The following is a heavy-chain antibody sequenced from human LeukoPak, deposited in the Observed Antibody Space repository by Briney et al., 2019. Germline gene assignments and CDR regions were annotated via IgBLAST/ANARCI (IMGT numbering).Heavy chain of an antibody. CDR1: GGSISSYY. V-gene: IGHV4-59*12. J-gene: IGHJ4*02. D-gene: IGHD4-23*01. Sequence: SETLSLTCTVSGGSISSYYWSWIRQPPGKGLEWIGYIYYSGSTNYNPSLKSRVTISVDTSKSQFSLKLTSVTAADTAVYYCARENNDYGGKKAFDYWGQGTLVTVSS. CDR3: ARENNDYGGKKAFDY. CDR2: IYYSGST.